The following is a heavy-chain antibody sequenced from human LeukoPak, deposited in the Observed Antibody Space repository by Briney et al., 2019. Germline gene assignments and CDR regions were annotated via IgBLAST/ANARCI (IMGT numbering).Heavy chain of an antibody. CDR1: GFTFSHYY. CDR3: SRGASYYVSGSYYKAADY. Sequence: ASVKVSCKASGFTFSHYYMYWARQAPGQGLEWMGIINPSGGSTTYAQKFQGGVTMTRDTSTGTVYMELSSLRSEDTAVYYCSRGASYYVSGSYYKAADYWGQGTLVTVSA. D-gene: IGHD3-10*01. CDR2: INPSGGST. V-gene: IGHV1-46*01. J-gene: IGHJ4*02.